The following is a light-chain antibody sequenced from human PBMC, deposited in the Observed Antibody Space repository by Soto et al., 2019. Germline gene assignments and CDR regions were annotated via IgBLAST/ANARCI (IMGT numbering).Light chain of an antibody. CDR3: QKYNNWPWK. CDR1: QTVNNNY. V-gene: IGKV3-15*01. Sequence: EIVLTQSPVTLSLSPGEIAILSCSASQTVNNNYLAWCQQKPGQAPRLLIYGASSRVTGFPARFSGSGSGTDFTLTISSLQSDDFAVYYCQKYNNWPWKFGQGTKVAIK. CDR2: GAS. J-gene: IGKJ1*01.